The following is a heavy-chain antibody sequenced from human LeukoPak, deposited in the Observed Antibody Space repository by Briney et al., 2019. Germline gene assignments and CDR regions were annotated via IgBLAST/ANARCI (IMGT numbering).Heavy chain of an antibody. CDR2: IYYSGST. V-gene: IGHV4-59*01. D-gene: IGHD5-18*01. J-gene: IGHJ6*02. CDR1: GGSISSYY. CDR3: ARNKYSYAPYYYYGMDV. Sequence: SETLSLTCTVSGGSISSYYWNWIRQPPGKGLEWIGYIYYSGSTNYNPSLKSRVTISVDTSKNQFSLKLSSVTAADTAVYYCARNKYSYAPYYYYGMDVWGQGTTVTVSS.